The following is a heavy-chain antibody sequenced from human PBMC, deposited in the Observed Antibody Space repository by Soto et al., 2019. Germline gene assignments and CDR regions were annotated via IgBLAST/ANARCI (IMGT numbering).Heavy chain of an antibody. V-gene: IGHV1-18*01. Sequence: QVQLVQSGAEVKKPGASVKVSCKASGYTFTSYGISWVRQAPGQGLEWMGWISAYNGNTNYAQKLQGRVTMTTDTSTSTAYMELRSLRSDDTAVYYCARDHRYYVSGSYYEAVGWFDPWGQGTLVTVSS. J-gene: IGHJ5*02. CDR1: GYTFTSYG. CDR2: ISAYNGNT. CDR3: ARDHRYYVSGSYYEAVGWFDP. D-gene: IGHD3-10*01.